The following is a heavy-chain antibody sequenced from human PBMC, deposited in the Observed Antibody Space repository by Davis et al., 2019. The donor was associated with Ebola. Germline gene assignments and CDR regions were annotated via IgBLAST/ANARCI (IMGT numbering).Heavy chain of an antibody. CDR2: IIPIFGTA. CDR1: GGTFSSYA. J-gene: IGHJ6*02. CDR3: ARDWRGSYGVDV. V-gene: IGHV1-69*06. D-gene: IGHD3-16*01. Sequence: SVKVSCKASGGTFSSYAISWVRQAPGQGLEWMGGIIPIFGTANYAQKFQGRVTITADKSTSTAYMELSSLRSEDTAVYYCARDWRGSYGVDVWGQGTTVTVSS.